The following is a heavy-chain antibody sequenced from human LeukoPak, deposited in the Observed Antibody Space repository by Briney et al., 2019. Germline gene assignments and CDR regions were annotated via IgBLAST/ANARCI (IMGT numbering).Heavy chain of an antibody. CDR1: GFTFSSYW. CDR2: INSDGSRT. J-gene: IGHJ4*02. D-gene: IGHD3-3*01. V-gene: IGHV3-74*01. CDR3: ANSVFGVGVSGY. Sequence: GGSLRLSCAASGFTFSSYWMHWVRQAPGKGLVWVSHINSDGSRTNFADSVKGRFTISRDNAKNTLYLQMNSLRVEDTAVYYCANSVFGVGVSGYWGQGTLVTVSS.